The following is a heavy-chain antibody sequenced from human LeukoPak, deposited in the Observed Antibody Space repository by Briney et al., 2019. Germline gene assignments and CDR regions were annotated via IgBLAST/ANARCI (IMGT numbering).Heavy chain of an antibody. V-gene: IGHV1-2*04. CDR3: ARATGLGDYYYYYGMAV. D-gene: IGHD3-10*01. Sequence: ASVKVSCKASGYTFTGYYIHWVRQAPGQGLEWMGWINPNSGGTNYAQKFQGWVTMTRDTSISTAYMELSRLRSDDTAVYYCARATGLGDYYYYYGMAVWGQGTTVTVSS. CDR2: INPNSGGT. CDR1: GYTFTGYY. J-gene: IGHJ6*02.